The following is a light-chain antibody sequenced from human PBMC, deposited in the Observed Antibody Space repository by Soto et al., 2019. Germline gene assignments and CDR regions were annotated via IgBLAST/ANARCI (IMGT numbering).Light chain of an antibody. Sequence: QSVLTQPPSVSGAPGQRVTISCTGSSSNIGARYDVHWYQQLPGTAPKPLIYGNTNRPSGVPDRFSGSKSGTSASLAITGLQAEDEADYYCQSYDSSLSAYVFGTGIKLTVL. J-gene: IGLJ1*01. V-gene: IGLV1-40*01. CDR2: GNT. CDR3: QSYDSSLSAYV. CDR1: SSNIGARYD.